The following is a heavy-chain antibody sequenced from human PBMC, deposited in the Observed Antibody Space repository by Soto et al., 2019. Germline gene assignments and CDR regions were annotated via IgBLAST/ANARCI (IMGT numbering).Heavy chain of an antibody. V-gene: IGHV3-30-3*01. D-gene: IGHD3-3*01. CDR3: ARDLGVKGTLRFLEWSQYYYYYGMDV. CDR2: ISYDGSNK. J-gene: IGHJ6*02. Sequence: QVQLVESGGGVVQPGRSLRLSCAASGFTFSSYAMHWVRQAPGKGLEWVAVISYDGSNKYYADSVKGRFTISRDNSKNPLYLQMNSLRAEDTAVYYCARDLGVKGTLRFLEWSQYYYYYGMDVWGQGTTVTVSS. CDR1: GFTFSSYA.